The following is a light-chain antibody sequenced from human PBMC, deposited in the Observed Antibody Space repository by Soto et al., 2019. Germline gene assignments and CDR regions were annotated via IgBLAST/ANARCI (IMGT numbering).Light chain of an antibody. CDR2: AAS. Sequence: EIVMTQSPAALSLSPGDRATLSCRASQSVTTNLAWYQQKPGQVPRLLIYAASTRATGIPARFSGSGSGTEFNLTISSLQSEDFAVYSCQQYDAWPPMYTFGQGTNREIK. CDR1: QSVTTN. CDR3: QQYDAWPPMYT. V-gene: IGKV3-15*01. J-gene: IGKJ2*01.